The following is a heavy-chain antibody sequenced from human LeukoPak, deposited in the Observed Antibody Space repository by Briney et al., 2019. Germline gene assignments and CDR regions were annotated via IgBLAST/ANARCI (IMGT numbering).Heavy chain of an antibody. Sequence: ASVKVSCKASGYTFTGYYMHWVRQAPGRGLEWMGWINPNSGNTNYAQKLQGRVTMTTDTSTSTAYMELRSLRSDDTAVYYCASTGYCSSTSCYSPEYFQHWGQGTLVTVSS. V-gene: IGHV1-18*04. CDR1: GYTFTGYY. D-gene: IGHD2-2*01. CDR2: INPNSGNT. CDR3: ASTGYCSSTSCYSPEYFQH. J-gene: IGHJ1*01.